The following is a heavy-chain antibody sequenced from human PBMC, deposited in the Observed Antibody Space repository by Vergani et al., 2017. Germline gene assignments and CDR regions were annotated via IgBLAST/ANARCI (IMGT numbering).Heavy chain of an antibody. CDR3: ARVYGDYEFDY. CDR2: ISSSSSYT. D-gene: IGHD4-17*01. J-gene: IGHJ4*02. V-gene: IGHV3-11*06. CDR1: GFTFSDYY. Sequence: QVQLVESGGGLVKPGGSLRLSCAASGFTFSDYYMSWIRQAPGKGLEWVSYISSSSSYTNYADSVKGRFTISRDNAKNSLYLQMNSLRAEDTAVYDCARVYGDYEFDYWGQGTLVTVSS.